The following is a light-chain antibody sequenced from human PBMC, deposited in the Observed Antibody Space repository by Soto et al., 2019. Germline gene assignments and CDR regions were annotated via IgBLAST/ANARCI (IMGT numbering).Light chain of an antibody. Sequence: IQMTQSPSTLSSSLGDRVSITCRASQNIDKWLAWYQQKPQKAPKLLIFDASTLERVVPSRCRGSGAGTEFTLTISSLTPDDFETYYCQQYNTYQGTFGPGTKVEIK. J-gene: IGKJ1*01. CDR1: QNIDKW. CDR2: DAS. CDR3: QQYNTYQGT. V-gene: IGKV1-5*01.